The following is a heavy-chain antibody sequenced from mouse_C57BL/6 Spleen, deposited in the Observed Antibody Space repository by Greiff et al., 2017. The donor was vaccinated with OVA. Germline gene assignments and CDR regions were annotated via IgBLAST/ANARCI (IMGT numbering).Heavy chain of an antibody. CDR2: IYPRSGNT. J-gene: IGHJ3*01. Sequence: VQLQESGAELARPGASVKLSCTASGYNFTSYGISWVKQRTGQGLEWIGEIYPRSGNTYYNEKFQGKATLTADKSSSTAYLELRRLTSEDSAVYFGAAQDDNLMAYWGQGTLVTVSA. V-gene: IGHV1-81*01. CDR3: AAQDDNLMAY. CDR1: GYNFTSYG.